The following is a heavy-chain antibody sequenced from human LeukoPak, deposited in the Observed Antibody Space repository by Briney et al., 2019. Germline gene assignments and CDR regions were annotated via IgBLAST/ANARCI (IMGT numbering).Heavy chain of an antibody. D-gene: IGHD1-26*01. CDR2: ISSSSSYI. J-gene: IGHJ4*02. V-gene: IGHV3-21*01. CDR3: AGVLVGATRHFDY. Sequence: GGSLRLSCAASGFTFSSYSMNCDRQAPGKGREWVASISSSSSYIYYADSVKGRFTISRNNAKNSLYLQMNSLRAEDTAVYYCAGVLVGATRHFDYWGQGTLVTVSS. CDR1: GFTFSSYS.